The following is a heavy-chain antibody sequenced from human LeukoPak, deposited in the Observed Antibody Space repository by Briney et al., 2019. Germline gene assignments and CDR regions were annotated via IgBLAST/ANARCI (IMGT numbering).Heavy chain of an antibody. J-gene: IGHJ4*02. CDR2: INQDGHEK. D-gene: IGHD1-1*01. V-gene: IGHV3-7*05. CDR1: GFTFSSYW. Sequence: LTGGSLRLSCPASGFTFSSYWMSWVRQAPGKGLEWVANINQDGHEKYYVDSVKGRFTISRDNAKNSLYLQMNSLRAEDTAVYYCATGGRWNDPPYWGQGTLVTVSS. CDR3: ATGGRWNDPPY.